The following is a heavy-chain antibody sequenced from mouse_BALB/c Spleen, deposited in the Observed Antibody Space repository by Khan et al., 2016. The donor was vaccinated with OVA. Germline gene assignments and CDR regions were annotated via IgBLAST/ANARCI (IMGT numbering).Heavy chain of an antibody. CDR3: ARWNYRYDGYFDY. D-gene: IGHD2-14*01. J-gene: IGHJ2*01. CDR2: INYSGSN. Sequence: EVQLQESGPSLVKPSQTLSLTCSVTGDSITSGYWNWIRKFPGNKLEYMGYINYSGSNYYNPSLKSRISITRDTSKNHYYLQLNSVTFEDTATYYCARWNYRYDGYFDYWGQGTTLTVSS. V-gene: IGHV3-8*02. CDR1: GDSITSGY.